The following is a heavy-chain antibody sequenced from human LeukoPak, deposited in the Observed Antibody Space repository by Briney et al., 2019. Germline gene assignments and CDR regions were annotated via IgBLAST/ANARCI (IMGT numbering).Heavy chain of an antibody. V-gene: IGHV4-4*07. Sequence: PSETLSLTCTVSGGSISSYYWSWIRQPAGKGLEWIGRIYTSGSTNYNPSLKSRVTMSVDTSKNQFSLKLSSVTAADTAVYYCARTSNKGYCSSTSCYTFDYWGQGTLVTVSS. CDR2: IYTSGST. CDR3: ARTSNKGYCSSTSCYTFDY. D-gene: IGHD2-2*02. CDR1: GGSISSYY. J-gene: IGHJ4*02.